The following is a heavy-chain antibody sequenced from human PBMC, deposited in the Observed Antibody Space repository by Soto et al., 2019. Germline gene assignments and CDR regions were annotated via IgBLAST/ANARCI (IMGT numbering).Heavy chain of an antibody. CDR3: AGGYRAQRGRSMGRYYYYYLDV. J-gene: IGHJ6*03. V-gene: IGHV1-8*01. D-gene: IGHD6-25*01. Sequence: ASVKVSCKASGYTFTSYDINWVRQATGQGLEWMGWMNPNSGNTGYAQKFQGRVTMTRNTSISTAYMELSSLRSEDTAVYYCAGGYRAQRGRSMGRYYYYYLDVGGKGTTVTFPS. CDR1: GYTFTSYD. CDR2: MNPNSGNT.